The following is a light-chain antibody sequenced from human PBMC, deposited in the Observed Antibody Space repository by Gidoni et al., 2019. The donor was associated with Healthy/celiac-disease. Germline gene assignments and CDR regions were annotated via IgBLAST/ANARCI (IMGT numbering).Light chain of an antibody. CDR3: QQRSNWPPA. V-gene: IGKV3-11*01. Sequence: EIVLTQSPATLSLSPGERATPSCRASQSVSSYLAWYQQKPGQAPRLLIYDASNRVTGIPARFSGSGSGTDFTLTISSLEPEDFAVYYCQQRSNWPPAFGQGTRLEIK. CDR1: QSVSSY. CDR2: DAS. J-gene: IGKJ5*01.